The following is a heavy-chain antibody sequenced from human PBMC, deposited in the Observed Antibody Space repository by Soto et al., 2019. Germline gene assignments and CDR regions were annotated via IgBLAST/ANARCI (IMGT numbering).Heavy chain of an antibody. Sequence: SETLSLTCTVSGDSISSFYWSWIRQPPGKGLEWIGYIYYSGSTNYNPSLKSRVTISVDTSKNQFSLQLSSVTAADTAVYYCARVEWEHYSMGVWGQGTTVTVSS. CDR2: IYYSGST. V-gene: IGHV4-59*01. CDR3: ARVEWEHYSMGV. CDR1: GDSISSFY. J-gene: IGHJ6*02. D-gene: IGHD1-26*01.